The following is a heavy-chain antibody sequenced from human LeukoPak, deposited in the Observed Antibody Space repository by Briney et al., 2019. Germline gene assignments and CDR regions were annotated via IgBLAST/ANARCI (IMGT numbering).Heavy chain of an antibody. D-gene: IGHD3-10*01. CDR1: GFTFSSYS. CDR2: ISSSSSTI. CDR3: ARSDGYGLVDI. Sequence: GGSLRLSCAASGFTFSSYSMNWVRQAPGKGLEWVSYISSSSSTIYYADSVKGRFTISRDNAKNSLYLQMNSLRAEDTAVYYCARSDGYGLVDIWGQGTMVTVSS. V-gene: IGHV3-48*01. J-gene: IGHJ3*02.